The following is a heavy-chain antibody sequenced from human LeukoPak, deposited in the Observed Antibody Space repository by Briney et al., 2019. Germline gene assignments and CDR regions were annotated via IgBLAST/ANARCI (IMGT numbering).Heavy chain of an antibody. V-gene: IGHV4-59*11. CDR2: IHYTGKP. CDR1: GGSISGHY. D-gene: IGHD3-16*01. CDR3: ARFGVDYDMDV. Sequence: SETLSLTCSVSGGSISGHYWTWIRQPPGKGLEWIAQIHYTGKPDYNPALKRRSIISVDTSKNEVSLQVSSVTAADSAIYYCARFGVDYDMDVWGHGTTVTVFS. J-gene: IGHJ6*02.